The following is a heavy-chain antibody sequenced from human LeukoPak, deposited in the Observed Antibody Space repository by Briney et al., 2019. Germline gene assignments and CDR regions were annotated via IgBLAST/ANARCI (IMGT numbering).Heavy chain of an antibody. J-gene: IGHJ5*02. Sequence: SETLSLTCTVSGGSINSGDYYWSWSRQPPGKGLEWIGYIYYSGNTYYNPSLKSRVTISLDTSKNQFSLKLSSVTAADTAVYYCARDLSPHGFDPWGQETLVTVSS. CDR1: GGSINSGDYY. CDR3: ARDLSPHGFDP. CDR2: IYYSGNT. V-gene: IGHV4-30-4*01.